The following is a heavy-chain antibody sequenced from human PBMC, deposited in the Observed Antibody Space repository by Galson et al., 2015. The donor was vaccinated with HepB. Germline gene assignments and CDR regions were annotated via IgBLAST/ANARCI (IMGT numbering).Heavy chain of an antibody. D-gene: IGHD4-11*01. CDR2: IVVGSGNT. CDR3: ATDPDSVDYSNYETYGMDV. Sequence: SVKVSCKASGFTFTSSAVQWVRQARGQRLEWIGWIVVGSGNTNYAQKFQERVTITRDMSTSTAYMELSSLRSEDTAVYYCATDPDSVDYSNYETYGMDVWGQGTTVTVSS. CDR1: GFTFTSSA. V-gene: IGHV1-58*01. J-gene: IGHJ6*02.